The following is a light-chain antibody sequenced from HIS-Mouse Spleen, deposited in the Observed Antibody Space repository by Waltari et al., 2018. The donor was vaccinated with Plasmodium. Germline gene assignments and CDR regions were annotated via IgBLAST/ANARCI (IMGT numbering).Light chain of an antibody. V-gene: IGLV2-23*01. CDR1: SSDVGIYNL. CDR3: CSYAGSSTWV. Sequence: QSALTQPASVSGSPGQSITISCTGTSSDVGIYNLFSCYQQHPGKAPKLMIDEGSKRPSGVSNRLSGSKSGNTASLTISGLQAEDEADYYCCSYAGSSTWVFGGGTKLTVL. CDR2: EGS. J-gene: IGLJ3*02.